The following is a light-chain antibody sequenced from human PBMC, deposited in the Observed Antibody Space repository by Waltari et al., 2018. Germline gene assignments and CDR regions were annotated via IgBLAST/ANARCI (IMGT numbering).Light chain of an antibody. CDR1: QSVGSN. CDR3: QQCSVWPRT. CDR2: RAS. V-gene: IGKV3-15*01. Sequence: EIVMTQSPVTLSVSPGERATLSCRASQSVGSNLAWYQQKPGQAPRLLIYRASTRATGIPARFSGSGSGTEFTLTSSNLQSEDFAVYYCQQCSVWPRTFGQGTKVEIK. J-gene: IGKJ1*01.